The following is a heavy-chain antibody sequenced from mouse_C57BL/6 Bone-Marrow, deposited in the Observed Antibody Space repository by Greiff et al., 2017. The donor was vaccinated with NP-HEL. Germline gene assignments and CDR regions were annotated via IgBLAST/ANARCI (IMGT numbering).Heavy chain of an antibody. V-gene: IGHV10-1*01. CDR1: GFSFNTYA. J-gene: IGHJ3*01. Sequence: EVMLVESGGGLVQPKGSLKLSCAASGFSFNTYAMNWVRQAPGKGLEWVARIRSKSNNYATYYADSVKDRFTISRDDSESMLYLQMNNLKTEDTAMYYCVSMVTTDWFAYWGQGTLVTVSA. D-gene: IGHD2-2*01. CDR3: VSMVTTDWFAY. CDR2: IRSKSNNYAT.